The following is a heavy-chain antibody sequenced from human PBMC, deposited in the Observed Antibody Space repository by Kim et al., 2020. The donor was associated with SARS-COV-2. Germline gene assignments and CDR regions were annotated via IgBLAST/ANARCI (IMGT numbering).Heavy chain of an antibody. D-gene: IGHD6-13*01. Sequence: GGSLRLSCAASGFTFSSYAMHWVRQAPGKGLEWVAVISYDGSNKYYADSVKGRFTISRDNSKNTLYLQMNSLRAEDTAVYYCARDRRGYSSSWYGGVFDYWGQGTLVTVSS. CDR3: ARDRRGYSSSWYGGVFDY. J-gene: IGHJ4*02. V-gene: IGHV3-30*04. CDR1: GFTFSSYA. CDR2: ISYDGSNK.